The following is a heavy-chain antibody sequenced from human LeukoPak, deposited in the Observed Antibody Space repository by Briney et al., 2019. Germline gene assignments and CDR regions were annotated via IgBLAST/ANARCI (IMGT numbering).Heavy chain of an antibody. CDR2: VTGSDGTT. CDR1: GFTISNYA. Sequence: LGTSLRLSCAASGFTISNYAMSWVRQAPGKGLEWVSAVTGSDGTTYYADSVKGRFTISRDNSKNTLYLQMNSLRVEDTAVYYCAQWGDYDILTGYYVSDYWGPGTLVTVSS. CDR3: AQWGDYDILTGYYVSDY. J-gene: IGHJ4*02. D-gene: IGHD3-9*01. V-gene: IGHV3-23*01.